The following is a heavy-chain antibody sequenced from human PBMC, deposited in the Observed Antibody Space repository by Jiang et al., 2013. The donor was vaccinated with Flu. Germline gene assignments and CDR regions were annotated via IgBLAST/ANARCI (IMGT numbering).Heavy chain of an antibody. CDR3: ARLRMGLTQFYYGLDV. D-gene: IGHD1-26*01. CDR1: GFSLTTGGMC. J-gene: IGHJ6*02. V-gene: IGHV2-70*01. CDR2: IGWNDDD. Sequence: KPTQTLTLTCTFSGFSLTTGGMCVGWIRQPPGKALEWLALIGWNDDDYYPASLKARVTISKGTSNNEVVLTMTNMDPMDTGTYYCARLRMGLTQFYYGLDVWGQGTTVIVSS.